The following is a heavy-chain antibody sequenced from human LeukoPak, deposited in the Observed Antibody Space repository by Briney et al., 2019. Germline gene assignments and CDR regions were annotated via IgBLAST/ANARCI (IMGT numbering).Heavy chain of an antibody. V-gene: IGHV4-34*01. J-gene: IGHJ5*02. Sequence: SETLSLTCAVYGGSFSGYYWSWIRQPPGKGLEWIGEINHSGSTNYNPSLKSRVTISLDTSKNQFSLKLSSVTAADTAVYYCARLRNYYDRSGYKQLWFDPWGQGTLVTVSS. CDR2: INHSGST. CDR1: GGSFSGYY. D-gene: IGHD3-22*01. CDR3: ARLRNYYDRSGYKQLWFDP.